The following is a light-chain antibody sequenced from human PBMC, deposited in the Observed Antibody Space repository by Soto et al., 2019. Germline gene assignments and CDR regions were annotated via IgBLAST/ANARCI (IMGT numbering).Light chain of an antibody. V-gene: IGKV1-5*03. CDR1: QTISSW. CDR3: QHYNSYSEA. Sequence: PSIVSCCVRDIVTIPFRASQTISSWLAWYQQKPGKAPKLLIYKASTLKSGVPSRFSGSGSGTEFTLTISSLQPDDFATYYCQHYNSYSEAFGQGTKVDIK. CDR2: KAS. J-gene: IGKJ1*01.